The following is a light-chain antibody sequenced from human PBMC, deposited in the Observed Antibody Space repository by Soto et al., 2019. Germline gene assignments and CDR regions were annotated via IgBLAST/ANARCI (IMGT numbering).Light chain of an antibody. CDR1: SSDVGGYNY. Sequence: QSALTQPASVSGSPGQSITISCTGTSSDVGGYNYVSWYQQHPGKAPKLMIYDVSNRPPGVSNRFSGSKSGNTASLTISGLQAEDEADYYCSSYTSSSTYVVFGGGPKLTVL. J-gene: IGLJ2*01. V-gene: IGLV2-14*01. CDR2: DVS. CDR3: SSYTSSSTYVV.